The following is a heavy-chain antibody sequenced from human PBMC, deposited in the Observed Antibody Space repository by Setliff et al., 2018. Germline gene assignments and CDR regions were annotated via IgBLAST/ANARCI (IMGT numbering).Heavy chain of an antibody. D-gene: IGHD3-3*01. CDR2: INHSGST. CDR3: RYWSGYYNNDY. J-gene: IGHJ4*02. V-gene: IGHV4-34*01. CDR1: GGSFTNYY. Sequence: TSETLSLTCTVYGGSFTNYYWGWIRQSPGKGLEWIGEINHSGSTNYNPSLKSRLTISVDASTNQFSLKLYSVTAADTAVYYCRYWSGYYNNDYWGQGTLVTVS.